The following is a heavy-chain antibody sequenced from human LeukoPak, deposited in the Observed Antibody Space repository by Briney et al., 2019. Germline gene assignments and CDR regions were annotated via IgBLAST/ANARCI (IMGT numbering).Heavy chain of an antibody. Sequence: ASVKVSCKASGYTFTGYYMHWVRQAPGQGLEWMGWINPNSGGTNYAQKFQGRVTMTRSTSISTAYMELSSLRSEDTAVYYCARVTGAIDYWGQGTLVTVSS. CDR3: ARVTGAIDY. CDR1: GYTFTGYY. CDR2: INPNSGGT. D-gene: IGHD4-11*01. V-gene: IGHV1-2*02. J-gene: IGHJ4*02.